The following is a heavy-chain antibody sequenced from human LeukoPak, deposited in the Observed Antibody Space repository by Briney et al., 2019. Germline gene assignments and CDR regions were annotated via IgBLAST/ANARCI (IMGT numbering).Heavy chain of an antibody. CDR1: GGSITLDSHY. D-gene: IGHD6-13*01. CDR2: IYYTGST. V-gene: IGHV4-61*01. Sequence: SGTLSLTCTVSGGSITLDSHYWSWIRQPPGKGLELVGYIYYTGSTNYNPSLKSRVTISVDTSKNQFSLKLSSVTAADTAVYYCARSQGSSSWYPGDYWGQGTLVTVSS. CDR3: ARSQGSSSWYPGDY. J-gene: IGHJ4*02.